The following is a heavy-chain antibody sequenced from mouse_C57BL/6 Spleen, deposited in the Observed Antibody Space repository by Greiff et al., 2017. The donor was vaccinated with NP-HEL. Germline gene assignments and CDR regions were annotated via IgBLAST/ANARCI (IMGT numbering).Heavy chain of an antibody. D-gene: IGHD1-1*01. CDR2: ISSGSSTI. J-gene: IGHJ4*01. CDR3: ARGITTVVAKDYAMDY. V-gene: IGHV5-17*01. CDR1: GFTFSDYG. Sequence: EVQLVESGGGLVKPGGSLKLSCAASGFTFSDYGMHWVRQAPEKGLEWVAYISSGSSTIYYADTVKGRFTISRDNAKNTLFLQMTSLRSEDTAMYYCARGITTVVAKDYAMDYWGQGTSVTVSS.